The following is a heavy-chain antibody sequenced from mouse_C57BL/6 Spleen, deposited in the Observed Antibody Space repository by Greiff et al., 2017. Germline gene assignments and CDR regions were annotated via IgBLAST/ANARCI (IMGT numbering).Heavy chain of an antibody. CDR2: ISGGGGNT. V-gene: IGHV5-9*01. CDR1: GFTFSSYT. CDR3: ARQGNSFAY. Sequence: EVKLMESGGGLVKPGGSLKLSCAASGFTFSSYTMSWVRQTPEKRLEWVATISGGGGNTYYPDSVKGRFTISRDNAKNTRYLQMSSLRSEDTALYYCARQGNSFAYWGQGTLVTVSA. J-gene: IGHJ3*01.